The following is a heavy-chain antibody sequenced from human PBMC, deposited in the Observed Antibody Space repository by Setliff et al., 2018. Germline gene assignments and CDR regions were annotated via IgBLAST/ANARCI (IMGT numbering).Heavy chain of an antibody. Sequence: GESLKISCAASGFTFSSYSMYWVRQAPGKGLEWVAVISYDGSNKYYADSVKGRFTISRDNSKNTLYLQMNSLRAEDTAVYYCAGGGHYSSSRSPLTHWGQGTLVTVSS. J-gene: IGHJ4*02. CDR2: ISYDGSNK. CDR1: GFTFSSYS. V-gene: IGHV3-30*03. CDR3: AGGGHYSSSRSPLTH. D-gene: IGHD6-13*01.